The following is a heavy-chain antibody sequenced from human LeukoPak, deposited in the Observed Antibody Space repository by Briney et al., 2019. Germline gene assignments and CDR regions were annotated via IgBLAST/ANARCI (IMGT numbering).Heavy chain of an antibody. CDR1: GFTFSSYG. CDR3: ARATSVAVAFDI. CDR2: IYYSGST. J-gene: IGHJ3*02. V-gene: IGHV4-59*01. Sequence: GSLRLSCAASGFTFSSYGMHWIRQPPGKGLEWIGYIYYSGSTNYNPSLKSRVTISVDTSKNQFSLKLSSVTAADTAVYYCARATSVAVAFDIWGQGTMVTVSS. D-gene: IGHD6-19*01.